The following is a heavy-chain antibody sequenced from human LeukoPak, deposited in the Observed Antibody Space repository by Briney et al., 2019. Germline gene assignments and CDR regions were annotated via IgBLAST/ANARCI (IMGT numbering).Heavy chain of an antibody. CDR3: AREYYYDSSGYDER. Sequence: ASVKVSCKASGYTFTSYGISWVRQAPGQGLEWMGWISAYNGNTNYAQKFQGRVTMTRDMSTSTVYMELSSLRSEDTAVYYCAREYYYDSSGYDERWGQGTLVTVSS. CDR1: GYTFTSYG. J-gene: IGHJ4*02. CDR2: ISAYNGNT. D-gene: IGHD3-22*01. V-gene: IGHV1-18*01.